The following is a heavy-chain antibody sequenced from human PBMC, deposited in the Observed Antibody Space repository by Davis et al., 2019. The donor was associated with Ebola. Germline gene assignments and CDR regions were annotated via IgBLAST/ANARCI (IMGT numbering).Heavy chain of an antibody. CDR2: IRIIRIYI. CDR3: ARGGPVWSGNIFDS. CDR1: GLAFNTYA. V-gene: IGHV3-21*01. D-gene: IGHD3-3*01. J-gene: IGHJ4*02. Sequence: GESLKISCAASGLAFNTYAMHWVRPAPGKGLEWVPPIRIIRIYIDYADSVKGRFTVSRDNAKNSLYLQMNSLRAEDTAVYYCARGGPVWSGNIFDSWGQGTPVTVSS.